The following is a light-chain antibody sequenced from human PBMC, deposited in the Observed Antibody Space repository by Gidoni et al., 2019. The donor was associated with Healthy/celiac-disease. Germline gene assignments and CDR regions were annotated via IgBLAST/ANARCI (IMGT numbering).Light chain of an antibody. CDR2: GAS. V-gene: IGKV3-15*01. Sequence: EIVMTQSPATLSVSPGERATLSCRASQSVSSNLAWYQQKPGQAPRLLIYGASTRATGSPARCSGSGSGTEFTLTISSMQSEDFAVYYCQQYNNWPPDGSFGQGTKLEIK. CDR1: QSVSSN. CDR3: QQYNNWPPDGS. J-gene: IGKJ2*04.